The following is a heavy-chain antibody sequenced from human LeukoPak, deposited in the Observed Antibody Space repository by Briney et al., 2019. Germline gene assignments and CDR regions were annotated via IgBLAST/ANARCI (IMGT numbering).Heavy chain of an antibody. CDR1: GYTFTSYG. J-gene: IGHJ5*02. CDR3: ARDGYCSGGSCYDWFDP. D-gene: IGHD2-15*01. Sequence: ASVKVSCKASGYTFTSYGISWVRQAPGQGLEWMGWISAYKGNTNYAQKLQGRVTMTTDTSTSTAYMELRSLRSDDTAVYYCARDGYCSGGSCYDWFDPWGQGTLVTVSS. CDR2: ISAYKGNT. V-gene: IGHV1-18*01.